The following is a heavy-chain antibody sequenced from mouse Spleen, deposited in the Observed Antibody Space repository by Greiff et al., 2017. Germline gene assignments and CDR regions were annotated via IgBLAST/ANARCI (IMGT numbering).Heavy chain of an antibody. J-gene: IGHJ4*01. V-gene: IGHV5-4*01. CDR3: ARDDYDGYYYAMDY. CDR1: GFTFSSYA. Sequence: DVKLVESGGGLVKPGGSLKLSCAASGFTFSSYAMSWVRQTPEKRLEWVATISDGGSYTYYPDNVKGRFTISRDNAKNNLYLQMSHLKSEDTAMYYCARDDYDGYYYAMDYWGQGTSVTVSS. CDR2: ISDGGSYT. D-gene: IGHD2-4*01.